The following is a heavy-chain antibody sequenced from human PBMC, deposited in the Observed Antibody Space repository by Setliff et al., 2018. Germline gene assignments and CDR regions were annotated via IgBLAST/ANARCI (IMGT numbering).Heavy chain of an antibody. V-gene: IGHV1-2*06. Sequence: ASVKVSCKASGYTFTGYYMHWVRQAPGQGLEWMGRINPNSGGTNYAQKFQGRVTMTTDTSTSTAYMELRSLRSDDTAVYYCARMAGWESAPRFITIFGVVDYWGQGTLVTVSS. J-gene: IGHJ4*02. D-gene: IGHD3-3*01. CDR1: GYTFTGYY. CDR3: ARMAGWESAPRFITIFGVVDY. CDR2: INPNSGGT.